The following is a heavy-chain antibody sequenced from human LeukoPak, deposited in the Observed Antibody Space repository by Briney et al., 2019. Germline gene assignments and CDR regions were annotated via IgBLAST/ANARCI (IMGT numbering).Heavy chain of an antibody. CDR1: GFTVSGNY. D-gene: IGHD5-18*01. CDR2: LYSGGST. Sequence: GGSLRLSCAASGFTVSGNYMSWVRQAPGKGLEWVSVLYSGGSTYYADSVKGRFTISRDNSKNTLYLQMNSLRAEDTAVYYCAKDQYSYGPNWFDPWGQGTLVTVSS. J-gene: IGHJ5*02. CDR3: AKDQYSYGPNWFDP. V-gene: IGHV3-53*01.